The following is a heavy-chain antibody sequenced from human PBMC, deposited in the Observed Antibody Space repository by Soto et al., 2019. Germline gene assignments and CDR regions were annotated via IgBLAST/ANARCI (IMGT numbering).Heavy chain of an antibody. V-gene: IGHV4-4*02. CDR3: ARGERQQQRDY. Sequence: QVQLQESGPGLVKPSGTLSLTCAVSGDSISSSKWWSWVRQPPGKGLEWIGEIYHSGSTNYNPSLKSRVIISVYKSKNPCSLKLSSVTDADTAVSYCARGERQQQRDYWGQGTLVTVSS. CDR2: IYHSGST. CDR1: GDSISSSKW. D-gene: IGHD6-13*01. J-gene: IGHJ4*02.